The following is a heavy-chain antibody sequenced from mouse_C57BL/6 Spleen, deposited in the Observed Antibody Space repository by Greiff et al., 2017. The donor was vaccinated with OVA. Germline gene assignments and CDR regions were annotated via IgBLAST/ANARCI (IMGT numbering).Heavy chain of an antibody. CDR2: IYPGSGYT. CDR3: ARCESNYDFDY. D-gene: IGHD2-5*01. Sequence: QVQLKQSGAELVRPGPSVKMSCKASGYTFTNYWIGWAKQRPGHGLEWIGYIYPGSGYTNYNEKFKGKAPLTADKSSSTAYRQLSSLTSDDSATYYCARCESNYDFDYWGQGTTLTVSS. V-gene: IGHV1-63*01. J-gene: IGHJ2*01. CDR1: GYTFTNYW.